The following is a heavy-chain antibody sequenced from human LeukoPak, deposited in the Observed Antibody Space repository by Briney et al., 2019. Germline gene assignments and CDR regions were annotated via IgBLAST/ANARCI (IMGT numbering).Heavy chain of an antibody. Sequence: TGGSLRLSCAASGFTFSGSAMHWVRQASGKGLEWVGRIRSKANSYATAYAASVKGRFTISRDDSKNTAYLQMNSLKTEDTAVYYCTRIYGDYDYYYYSMDVWGKGTTVTVSS. D-gene: IGHD4-17*01. V-gene: IGHV3-73*01. CDR2: IRSKANSYAT. CDR1: GFTFSGSA. J-gene: IGHJ6*03. CDR3: TRIYGDYDYYYYSMDV.